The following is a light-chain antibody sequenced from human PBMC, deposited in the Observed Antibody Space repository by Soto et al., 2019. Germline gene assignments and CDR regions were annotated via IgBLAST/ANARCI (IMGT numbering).Light chain of an antibody. CDR2: SAS. J-gene: IGKJ3*01. V-gene: IGKV3-15*01. CDR1: QSISRN. CDR3: HQYNNWLLFT. Sequence: EIVMTQSPVTLSVSPGERATLSCRASQSISRNLAWYQQKPGQAPRLLIFSASTRATGIPARFSGSGSGTEFTLTISSLQSEDSAVYYCHQYNNWLLFTFGPGTKVDIK.